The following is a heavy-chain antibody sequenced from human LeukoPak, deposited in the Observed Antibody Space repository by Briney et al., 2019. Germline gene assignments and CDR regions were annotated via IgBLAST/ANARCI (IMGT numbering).Heavy chain of an antibody. CDR2: IYYSGST. CDR3: ARGGTMIVVGNWFDP. D-gene: IGHD3-22*01. Sequence: SETLSLTCTVSGCSISSGGYYWRWIRQHPGKGLEWIGYIYYSGSTYYNPSLKSRVTISVNTSKHQFSLKLSSVTAADTAVYYCARGGTMIVVGNWFDPWGQGTLVTVSS. CDR1: GCSISSGGYY. J-gene: IGHJ5*02. V-gene: IGHV4-31*03.